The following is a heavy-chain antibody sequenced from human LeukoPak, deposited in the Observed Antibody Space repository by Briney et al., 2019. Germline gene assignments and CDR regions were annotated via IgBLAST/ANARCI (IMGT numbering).Heavy chain of an antibody. CDR2: IYHSGST. V-gene: IGHV4-4*02. CDR1: GGSIGSSNW. J-gene: IGHJ4*02. D-gene: IGHD4-17*01. Sequence: SGTLSLTCAVSGGSIGSSNWWSWVRQPPGKGLEWIGEIYHSGSTNYNPSLKSRVTISVDKSKNQFSLKLSSVTAADTAVYYCARGPERRLQGMTTVTTGVDYWGQGTLVTVSS. CDR3: ARGPERRLQGMTTVTTGVDY.